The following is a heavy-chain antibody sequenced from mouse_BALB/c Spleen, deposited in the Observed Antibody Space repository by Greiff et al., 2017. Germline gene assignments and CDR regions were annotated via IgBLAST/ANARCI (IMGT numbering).Heavy chain of an antibody. D-gene: IGHD2-4*01. CDR3: ARWYYDYVYAMDY. CDR1: GYTFTSYW. CDR2: INPSTGYT. J-gene: IGHJ4*01. Sequence: QVQLQQSGAELAKPGASVKMSCKASGYTFTSYWMHWVKQRPGQGLEWIGHINPSTGYTEYNQKFKDKATLTADKSSSTAYMQLSSLTSEDSAVYYCARWYYDYVYAMDYWGQGTSVTVSS. V-gene: IGHV1-7*01.